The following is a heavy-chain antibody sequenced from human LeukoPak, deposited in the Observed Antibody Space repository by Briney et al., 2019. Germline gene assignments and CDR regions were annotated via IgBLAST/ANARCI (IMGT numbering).Heavy chain of an antibody. D-gene: IGHD3-10*01. J-gene: IGHJ5*02. CDR2: TRSDGSST. CDR3: VWSDWFDP. CDR1: GFTLSGYW. V-gene: IGHV3-74*01. Sequence: PGGSLRLSCAASGFTLSGYWMHWVRQGPGKGLVWVSRTRSDGSSTSYADSVKGRFTVSRDNAKNTLYLQMNSLRAEDTAVYYCVWSDWFDPWGQGTLVTVSS.